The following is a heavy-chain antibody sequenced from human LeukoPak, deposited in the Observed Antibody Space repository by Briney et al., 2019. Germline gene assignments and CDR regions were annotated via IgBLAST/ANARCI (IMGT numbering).Heavy chain of an antibody. J-gene: IGHJ4*02. V-gene: IGHV4-39*07. CDR2: IYYSGSA. CDR1: GRSISSSSYY. D-gene: IGHD4-11*01. CDR3: AREVTYYYFDY. Sequence: SDPLSLTCTLSGRSISSSSYYWGWIRQPPGKGLEWIGIIYYSGSAYYNPSLKSRVTISVDTSKIQFSLKLSSVTAADTAVYYCAREVTYYYFDYWGQGTLVIVSS.